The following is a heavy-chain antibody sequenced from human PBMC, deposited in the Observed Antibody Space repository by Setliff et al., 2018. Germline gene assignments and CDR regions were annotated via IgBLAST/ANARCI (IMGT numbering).Heavy chain of an antibody. CDR1: GFTFSAYA. CDR2: IRYDGRYI. V-gene: IGHV3-30*02. Sequence: GGSLRLSCAASGFTFSAYAMHWVRQAPGRGLEWVAFIRYDGRYIYYADSVKGRFTISRDNAKNSLYLQMNSLRAEDTAVYCCARARGGYDFDYWGQGTLVTVSS. CDR3: ARARGGYDFDY. J-gene: IGHJ4*02. D-gene: IGHD5-12*01.